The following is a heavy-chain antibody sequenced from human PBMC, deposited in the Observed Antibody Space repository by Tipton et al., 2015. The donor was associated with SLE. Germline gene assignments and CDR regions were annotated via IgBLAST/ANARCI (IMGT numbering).Heavy chain of an antibody. CDR3: ARSGSGRREFDY. J-gene: IGHJ4*02. CDR1: GGSISSYY. D-gene: IGHD3-10*01. CDR2: ISYSGST. V-gene: IGHV4-39*07. Sequence: TLSLTCTVSGGSISSYYWGWIRQPPGKGLEWIGSISYSGSTYVNPSLKSRVSMSMDTSNNRFSLTMTSLTVADTAVYYCARSGSGRREFDYWGPGTLVTVSS.